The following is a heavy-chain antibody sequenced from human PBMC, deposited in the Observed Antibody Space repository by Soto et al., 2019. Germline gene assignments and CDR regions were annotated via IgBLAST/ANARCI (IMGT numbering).Heavy chain of an antibody. CDR3: AHSTSTVTWWFDP. CDR2: IYCDDDK. V-gene: IGHV2-5*02. CDR1: GFSLTTSGVG. J-gene: IGHJ5*02. Sequence: QITLKESGPTLVKPTQTLTLTCTFSGFSLTTSGVGVGWIRQPPGKALEWLALIYCDDDKHYSPTLKSRFTITKDTSKNLVVLTTTNMDPADTATYFCAHSTSTVTWWFDPWGQGTLVTVSS. D-gene: IGHD4-17*01.